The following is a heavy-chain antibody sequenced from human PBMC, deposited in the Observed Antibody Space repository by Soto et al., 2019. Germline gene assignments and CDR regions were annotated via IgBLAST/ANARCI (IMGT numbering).Heavy chain of an antibody. D-gene: IGHD3-10*01. Sequence: SLRLSCAASGFTFSNPWLTWCRQAPGKGLEWVGRIKSKPNGGTTDYAAPVKGRFTISRDDSKNTLYLQMNSLKTEDTAVYYCTTIYGSGSFNYWGQGTLVTVSS. J-gene: IGHJ4*02. CDR1: GFTFSNPW. CDR2: IKSKPNGGTT. CDR3: TTIYGSGSFNY. V-gene: IGHV3-15*01.